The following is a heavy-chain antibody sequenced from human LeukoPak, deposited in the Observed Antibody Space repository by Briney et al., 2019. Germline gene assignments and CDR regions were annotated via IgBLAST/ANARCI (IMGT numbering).Heavy chain of an antibody. CDR2: INAGNGNT. CDR3: ARVTNTYSSSWYSDY. V-gene: IGHV1-3*01. J-gene: IGHJ4*02. CDR1: GYTFTSYA. Sequence: ASVTVSCTASGYTFTSYAMHWVRQAPGQRLEWMGWINAGNGNTKYSQKFQGRVTITRDTSASTAYMELSSLRSEDTAVYYCARVTNTYSSSWYSDYWGQGTLVTVSS. D-gene: IGHD6-13*01.